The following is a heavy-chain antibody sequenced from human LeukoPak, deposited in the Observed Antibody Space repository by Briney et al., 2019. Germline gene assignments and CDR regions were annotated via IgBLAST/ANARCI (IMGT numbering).Heavy chain of an antibody. J-gene: IGHJ6*03. V-gene: IGHV3-7*01. D-gene: IGHD4-17*01. CDR2: IKQDGSEK. CDR3: ARDQDSSDSSYYYYYYMDV. Sequence: GGSLRLSCVASGFTFSSYWMTWVRQAPGRGLEWVANIKQDGSEKYYVGSVKGRFTISRDNAKNSLYLQMNSLRAEDTAVYYCARDQDSSDSSYYYYYYMDVWGKGATVTVSS. CDR1: GFTFSSYW.